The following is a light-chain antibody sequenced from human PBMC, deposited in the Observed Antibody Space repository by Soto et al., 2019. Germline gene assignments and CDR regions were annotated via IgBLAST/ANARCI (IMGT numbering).Light chain of an antibody. Sequence: DIQMTQSPSSLSVSVGDRVTITCQASHDITNFLNWYQQKPGKAPKLLIYDVSKLETGVPSRVSGSGSGTDVTLTISSLQPEDSATDVCQQYDDLPITFGQGTRLEIK. J-gene: IGKJ5*01. CDR2: DVS. CDR1: HDITNF. V-gene: IGKV1-33*01. CDR3: QQYDDLPIT.